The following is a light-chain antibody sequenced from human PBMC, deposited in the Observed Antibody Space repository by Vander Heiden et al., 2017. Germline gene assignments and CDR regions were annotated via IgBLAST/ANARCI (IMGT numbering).Light chain of an antibody. V-gene: IGKV1-9*01. Sequence: DIQLTQSPSFLSASVGDRVTITCRASQGISSYLAWYQQKPGKAPKLLIYAASTLQRGVPSRFSGSGYGKEFTLTISSRQPEDFATYYCQQLNSYHQFTFGPGTKVDIK. CDR1: QGISSY. CDR2: AAS. J-gene: IGKJ3*01. CDR3: QQLNSYHQFT.